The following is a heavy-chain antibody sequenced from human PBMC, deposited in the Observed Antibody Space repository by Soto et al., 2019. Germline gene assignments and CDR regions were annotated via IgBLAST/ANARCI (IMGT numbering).Heavy chain of an antibody. D-gene: IGHD3-3*01. CDR1: DDSINSDKYY. J-gene: IGHJ4*02. Sequence: QLQLQESGPGLVKPSETLSLTCSVSDDSINSDKYYWGWIRQPPGKGLEWIGSIYYRGNAYYNPSLQTRVTISLDKSKSQCSLKLNSVTAAASAVYFCARLEGLATISYYFDFWGPGALVTVSS. V-gene: IGHV4-39*01. CDR2: IYYRGNA. CDR3: ARLEGLATISYYFDF.